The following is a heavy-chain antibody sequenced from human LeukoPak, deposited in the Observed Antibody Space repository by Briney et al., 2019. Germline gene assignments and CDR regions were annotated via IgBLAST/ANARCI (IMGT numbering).Heavy chain of an antibody. CDR1: GFTFSSYA. D-gene: IGHD2-2*01. CDR2: ISYDGSNK. Sequence: GGSLRLSCAASGFTFSSYAMHWVRQAPGKGLEWVAVISYDGSNKYYADSVKGRLTISRDNSKNTLYLQMNSLRAEDTAVYYCARGIGYCSSTSCDNWFDPWGQGTLVTVSS. J-gene: IGHJ5*02. CDR3: ARGIGYCSSTSCDNWFDP. V-gene: IGHV3-30-3*01.